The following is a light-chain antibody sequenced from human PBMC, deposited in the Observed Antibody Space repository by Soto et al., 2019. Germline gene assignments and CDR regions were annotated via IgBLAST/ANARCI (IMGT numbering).Light chain of an antibody. V-gene: IGKV3-20*01. J-gene: IGKJ1*01. CDR1: QSVRSSY. CDR2: GAS. Sequence: EIVLTQSPGTLSLSPGERATLSCRASQSVRSSYLAWYQQQPGQAPRLLIYGASSRATGIPDRFSGSGSGTDFTLTINRLEPEDFAVYYCQQYGGMWTFGQGTKVDIK. CDR3: QQYGGMWT.